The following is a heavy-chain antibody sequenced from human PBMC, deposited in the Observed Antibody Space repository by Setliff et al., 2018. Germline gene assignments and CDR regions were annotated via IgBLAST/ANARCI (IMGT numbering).Heavy chain of an antibody. CDR3: ASPRRDDLDSPFDAFDI. CDR1: GISISSGHY. D-gene: IGHD3-3*01. Sequence: SETLSLTCGVSGISISSGHYWGWIRQPPGKGLEWIATIYHKGRTYYNPSLDSRVTVSLDTSKNHFSLRLSSVTAADTAVYYCASPRRDDLDSPFDAFDIWGQGTKVIVSS. V-gene: IGHV4-38-2*01. CDR2: IYHKGRT. J-gene: IGHJ3*02.